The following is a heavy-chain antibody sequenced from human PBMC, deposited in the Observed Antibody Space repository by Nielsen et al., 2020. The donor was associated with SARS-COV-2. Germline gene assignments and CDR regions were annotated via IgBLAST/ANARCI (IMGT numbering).Heavy chain of an antibody. CDR3: ARIFTVVVPAAIPNDAFDI. Sequence: GESLKISCKGSGYSFTSYWISWARQMPGKGLEWMGRIDPSDSYTNYSPSFQGHVTISADKSISTAYLQWSSLKASDTAMYYCARIFTVVVPAAIPNDAFDIWGQGTMVTVSS. V-gene: IGHV5-10-1*01. D-gene: IGHD2-2*01. CDR1: GYSFTSYW. J-gene: IGHJ3*02. CDR2: IDPSDSYT.